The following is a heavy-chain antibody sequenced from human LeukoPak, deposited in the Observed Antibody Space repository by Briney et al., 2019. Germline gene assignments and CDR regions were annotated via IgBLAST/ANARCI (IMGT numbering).Heavy chain of an antibody. CDR2: MNPNSGNT. Sequence: ASVKVSCKASGYTFTSYDINWVRQATGQGLEWMGWMNPNSGNTGYAQKFQGRVTITRNTSISTAYMELSRLRSEDTAVYYCARVGGKRNPNFDYWGQGTLVTVSS. V-gene: IGHV1-8*03. CDR1: GYTFTSYD. J-gene: IGHJ4*02. CDR3: ARVGGKRNPNFDY.